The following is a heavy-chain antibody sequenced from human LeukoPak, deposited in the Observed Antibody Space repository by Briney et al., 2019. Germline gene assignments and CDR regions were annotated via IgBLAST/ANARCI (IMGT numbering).Heavy chain of an antibody. D-gene: IGHD1-1*01. CDR1: GGSISSSSYY. J-gene: IGHJ4*02. Sequence: PSETLSLTCTVSGGSISSSSYYWGWIRQPPGKGLEWIGSIYYSGSTYYNPSLKSRVTISVDTSKNQFSLKLSSVTAADTAVYYCARRRWAAGGYLGLYFDYWGQGTLVTVSS. CDR3: ARRRWAAGGYLGLYFDY. V-gene: IGHV4-39*01. CDR2: IYYSGST.